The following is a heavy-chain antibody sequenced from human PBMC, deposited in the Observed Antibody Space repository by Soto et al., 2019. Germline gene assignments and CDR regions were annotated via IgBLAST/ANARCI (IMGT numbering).Heavy chain of an antibody. CDR2: INHSGST. CDR3: ARSPRILKQLVRAPTLNY. J-gene: IGHJ4*02. Sequence: SETLSLTCAVYGGSFSGYYWSWIRQPPGKGLEWIGEINHSGSTNYNPSLKSRVTISVDTSKNQFSLKLSSVTAADTAVYYCARSPRILKQLVRAPTLNYWGQGTLVTVSS. V-gene: IGHV4-34*01. CDR1: GGSFSGYY. D-gene: IGHD6-6*01.